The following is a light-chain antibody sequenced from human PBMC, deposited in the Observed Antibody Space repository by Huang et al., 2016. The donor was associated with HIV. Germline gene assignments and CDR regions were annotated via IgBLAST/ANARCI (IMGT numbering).Light chain of an antibody. CDR2: TAS. CDR1: QTISIH. CDR3: QQSHSSPFT. Sequence: DIQMTQSPSSLSAAVGDRVTITSRASQTISIHLNWYRPKPGIAPYLLYYTASRLQSGGLSRFRASGSGTEFTLTIDSLQPDDFATYYCQQSHSSPFTFGPGTKVDI. J-gene: IGKJ3*01. V-gene: IGKV1-39*01.